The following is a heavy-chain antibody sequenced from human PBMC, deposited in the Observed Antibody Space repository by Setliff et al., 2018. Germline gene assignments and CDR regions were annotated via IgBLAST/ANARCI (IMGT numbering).Heavy chain of an antibody. CDR2: MYNSGST. CDR1: GGSITSDY. J-gene: IGHJ4*02. D-gene: IGHD3-16*01. V-gene: IGHV4-59*01. Sequence: TLSLTCTVSGGSITSDYWSWIRQPPGKGLEWIGYMYNSGSTNYNPPLKSRVTISVGTSKNQFSLKLNSVTAADTAVYYCTRGDTSTFWDWGQGTLVTVSS. CDR3: TRGDTSTFWD.